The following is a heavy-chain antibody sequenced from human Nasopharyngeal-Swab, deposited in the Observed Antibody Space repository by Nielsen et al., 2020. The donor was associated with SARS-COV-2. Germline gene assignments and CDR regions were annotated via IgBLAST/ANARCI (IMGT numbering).Heavy chain of an antibody. CDR3: NTIVVANGGDDY. D-gene: IGHD1-26*01. CDR2: IKSKTDGGTT. J-gene: IGHJ4*02. CDR1: GFIFSNAW. Sequence: GGSLRLSCEASGFIFSNAWMSWVRQAQGKGLEWVGRIKSKTDGGTTDYAAPEKGRFNIYRDDSKNTLYLKINSLKTEDTAVYDCNTIVVANGGDDYWGQGTLVTVSS. V-gene: IGHV3-15*01.